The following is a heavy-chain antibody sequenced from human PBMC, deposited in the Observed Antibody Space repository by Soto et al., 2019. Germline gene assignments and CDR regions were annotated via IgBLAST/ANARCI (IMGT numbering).Heavy chain of an antibody. V-gene: IGHV4-39*01. CDR3: ARASGYGSSWYPLDDNDY. Sequence: QLQLQESGPGLVKPSETLSLTCTVSGGSISSSSYYWGWIRQPPGKGLEWIGSIYYSGSTYYNPSLKSRVTISVDTSKNQFSLKLSSVTAADTAVYYCARASGYGSSWYPLDDNDYWGQGTLVTVSS. J-gene: IGHJ4*02. D-gene: IGHD6-13*01. CDR1: GGSISSSSYY. CDR2: IYYSGST.